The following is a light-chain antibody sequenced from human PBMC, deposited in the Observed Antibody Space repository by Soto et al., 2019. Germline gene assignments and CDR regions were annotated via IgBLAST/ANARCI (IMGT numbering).Light chain of an antibody. CDR1: QGIRND. CDR2: DAF. Sequence: DIQMTQSPSSLSASVGDRVTLTCRASQGIRNDLGWYQQKPGKAPKHLIYDAFSLQSGVPSRFSGSGSGTEFNITISSLQPDDFATYYCLQYNTYPYTFGQGTKLEIK. CDR3: LQYNTYPYT. J-gene: IGKJ2*01. V-gene: IGKV1-17*01.